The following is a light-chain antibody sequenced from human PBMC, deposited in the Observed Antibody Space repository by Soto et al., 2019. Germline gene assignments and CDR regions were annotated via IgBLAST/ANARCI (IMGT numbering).Light chain of an antibody. CDR2: GAS. Sequence: EIVMTQSPGTLSLSPGERATLSCRASQSVSSSYLAWYQQKPGQAPRLLIYGASSRATGIPDRFSGSGSGTDFTLTISRLEPEDCAVYYCQQYGNSRFTFGPGTKVEIK. V-gene: IGKV3-20*01. J-gene: IGKJ3*01. CDR3: QQYGNSRFT. CDR1: QSVSSSY.